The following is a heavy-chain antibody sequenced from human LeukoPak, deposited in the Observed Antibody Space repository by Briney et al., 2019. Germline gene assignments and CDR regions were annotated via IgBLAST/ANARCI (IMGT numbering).Heavy chain of an antibody. CDR2: IYYSGST. V-gene: IGHV4-59*01. D-gene: IGHD7-27*01. CDR1: GGSISSY. CDR3: ARDLGGLGKIDY. Sequence: SETLSLTCTVSGGSISSYWSWIRQPPGQGLEWIGYIYYSGSTNYNPSLKSRVTISLDTSKNQFSLKLSSVTAADTAVYYCARDLGGLGKIDYWGQGTLVTVSS. J-gene: IGHJ4*02.